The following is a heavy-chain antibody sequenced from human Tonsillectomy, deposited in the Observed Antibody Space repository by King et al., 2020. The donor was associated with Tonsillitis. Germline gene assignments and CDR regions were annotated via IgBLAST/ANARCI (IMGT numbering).Heavy chain of an antibody. CDR2: IYHSGST. CDR1: GGSISSSNW. J-gene: IGHJ3*02. V-gene: IGHV4-4*02. Sequence: QLQESGPGLVKPSGTLSLTCAVSGGSISSSNWGSWVRQPPGKGLEWIGEIYHSGSTNYNPSLKSRVTISVDKSKNQFSLKLSSVTAADTAVDYCARDAGATYYYDSSGLLAFDIWGQGTMVTVSS. D-gene: IGHD3-22*01. CDR3: ARDAGATYYYDSSGLLAFDI.